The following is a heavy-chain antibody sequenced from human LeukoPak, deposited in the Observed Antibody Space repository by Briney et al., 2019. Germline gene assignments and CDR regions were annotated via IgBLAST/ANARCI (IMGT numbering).Heavy chain of an antibody. J-gene: IGHJ4*02. CDR2: INHSGST. Sequence: SETLSLTCAVYGGSFSGYYWSWIRQPPGKGLEWIGEINHSGSTNYNPSLKSRVTISVDTSKNQFSLKLSSVTAADTAVYYCAGELGGDIVATFDYWGQGTLVTVSS. D-gene: IGHD5-12*01. V-gene: IGHV4-34*01. CDR3: AGELGGDIVATFDY. CDR1: GGSFSGYY.